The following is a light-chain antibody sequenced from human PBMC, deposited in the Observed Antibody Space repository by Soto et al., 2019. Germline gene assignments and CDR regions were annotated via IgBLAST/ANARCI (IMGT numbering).Light chain of an antibody. Sequence: AIQLTQSPSSLSASVGDRVTITCRASQGLSSALGWYQQKPGKPPKFLMYDVSTLESGVPSRFSGSGSGTVFTLTISNLQPEDFATYYCQQCNTYPLTFGQGTRLEIK. CDR1: QGLSSA. CDR3: QQCNTYPLT. V-gene: IGKV1-13*02. CDR2: DVS. J-gene: IGKJ5*01.